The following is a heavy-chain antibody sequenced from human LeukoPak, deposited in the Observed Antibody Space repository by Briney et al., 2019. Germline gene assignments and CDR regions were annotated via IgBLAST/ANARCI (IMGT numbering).Heavy chain of an antibody. CDR2: IYYSGST. CDR1: GGSISGYY. CDR3: ARDLELERNRWNYFES. D-gene: IGHD1-1*01. Sequence: KPSETLSLTCTVSGGSISGYYWSWIRQPPGKGLEWTGYIYYSGSTSYNPSLKSRVTISVDTSKNQFSLKLSSVTAADTAVYYCARDLELERNRWNYFESWGQGALVTVSS. J-gene: IGHJ4*02. V-gene: IGHV4-59*12.